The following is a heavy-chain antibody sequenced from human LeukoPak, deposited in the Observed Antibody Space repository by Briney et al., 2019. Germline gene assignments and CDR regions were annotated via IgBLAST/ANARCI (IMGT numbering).Heavy chain of an antibody. V-gene: IGHV3-48*03. CDR2: ISSSGSTI. CDR3: ARDFSTAMVIESAFDI. D-gene: IGHD5-18*01. Sequence: GGSLRLSCAASGFTFSSYEMNWVRQAPGKGLEWVSYISSSGSTIYYADSVKGRFTISRDNAKNSLYLQMNSLRAEDTAVYYCARDFSTAMVIESAFDIWGQGTMVTVSS. J-gene: IGHJ3*02. CDR1: GFTFSSYE.